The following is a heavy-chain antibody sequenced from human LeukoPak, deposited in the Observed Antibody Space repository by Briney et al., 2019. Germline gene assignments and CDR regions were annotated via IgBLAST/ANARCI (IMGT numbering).Heavy chain of an antibody. J-gene: IGHJ3*02. Sequence: GGSLRLSCAASGFTFSDYYMSWIRQAPGKGLEWVSYISSSGSTIYYADSVKGRFTISRDNAKNSLYLQMNSLRAEDTAVYYCARATGYDYVWGSYRDAFDIWGQGTMVTVSS. V-gene: IGHV3-11*04. CDR1: GFTFSDYY. CDR3: ARATGYDYVWGSYRDAFDI. D-gene: IGHD3-16*02. CDR2: ISSSGSTI.